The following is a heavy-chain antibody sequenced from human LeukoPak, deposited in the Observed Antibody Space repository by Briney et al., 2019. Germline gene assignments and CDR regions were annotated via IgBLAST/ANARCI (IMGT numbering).Heavy chain of an antibody. D-gene: IGHD3-22*01. V-gene: IGHV3-9*03. CDR3: AKADYYDSSGSIFDI. Sequence: PGRSLRLSCAASGFTFDDYAMHWVRQAPGKGLEWVSGISRNSGSIGYADSVKGRFTISRDNAKNSLYLQMNSLRAEDMALYYCAKADYYDSSGSIFDIWGQGTMVTVSS. J-gene: IGHJ3*02. CDR2: ISRNSGSI. CDR1: GFTFDDYA.